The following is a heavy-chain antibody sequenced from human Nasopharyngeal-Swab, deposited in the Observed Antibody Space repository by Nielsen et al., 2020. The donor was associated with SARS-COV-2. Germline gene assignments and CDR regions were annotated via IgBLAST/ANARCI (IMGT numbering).Heavy chain of an antibody. CDR2: IYSGGST. V-gene: IGHV3-53*03. D-gene: IGHD3-3*01. J-gene: IGHJ6*03. CDR3: ARAYSDFWSGPGYYYYYLDV. Sequence: IRQPPGKGLEWVSVIYSGGSTYYADSVKGQFTISRDNSKNTLYLQMNSLRAEDTAVYYCARAYSDFWSGPGYYYYYLDVWGKGTTVTVSS.